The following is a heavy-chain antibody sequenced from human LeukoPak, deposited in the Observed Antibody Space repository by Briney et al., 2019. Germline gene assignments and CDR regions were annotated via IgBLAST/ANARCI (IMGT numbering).Heavy chain of an antibody. CDR3: ARGVRRPLNVGVTHFDF. J-gene: IGHJ4*02. Sequence: SETLSLTCTVSGGSISSYYWSWIRQPPGKGLEWIGYIFYSGSSNHNPSLKSRVTISVDTSKNQFSLRLSSVTAADTAVFYCARGVRRPLNVGVTHFDFWDQGTLVTVSS. CDR2: IFYSGSS. V-gene: IGHV4-59*01. CDR1: GGSISSYY. D-gene: IGHD3-10*02.